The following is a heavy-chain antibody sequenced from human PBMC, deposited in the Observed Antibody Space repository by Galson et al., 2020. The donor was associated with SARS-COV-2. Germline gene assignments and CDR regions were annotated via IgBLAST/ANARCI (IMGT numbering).Heavy chain of an antibody. J-gene: IGHJ4*02. D-gene: IGHD6-19*01. CDR2: IHSSGST. CDR3: AAGPVAGTGE. CDR1: GGSISGSSYY. Sequence: SETLSLTCAVSGGSISGSSYYWSWIRQPPGKGLEWIGHIHSSGSTNYNPSLKSRVAISVDTSKNQFSLKLTSVTAADTAVYYCAAGPVAGTGEWGQGTLVTVSS. V-gene: IGHV4-61*09.